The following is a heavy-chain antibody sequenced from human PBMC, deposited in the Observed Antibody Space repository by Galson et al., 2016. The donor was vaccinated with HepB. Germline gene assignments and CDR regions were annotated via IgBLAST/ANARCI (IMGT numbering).Heavy chain of an antibody. CDR1: GYSFTNYG. J-gene: IGHJ3*02. D-gene: IGHD2-2*01. V-gene: IGHV1-18*01. Sequence: SVKVSCKASGYSFTNYGVTWVRQAPGQGLEWMGWISAYSGNTNYAQKIQGRVTMTTETSTSTAYMELRSLRSDDTAVYYWARDVTRHLLGDAFDIWGQGTMIIVSS. CDR3: ARDVTRHLLGDAFDI. CDR2: ISAYSGNT.